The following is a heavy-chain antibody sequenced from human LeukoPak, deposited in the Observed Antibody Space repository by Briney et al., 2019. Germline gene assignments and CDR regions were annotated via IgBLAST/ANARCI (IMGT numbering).Heavy chain of an antibody. D-gene: IGHD3-10*01. CDR3: ARDRSYRFDY. J-gene: IGHJ4*02. CDR1: GFTFSAYA. Sequence: PGGSLRLSCEASGFTFSAYAMTWVRQAPGKGLVWVSLIKSDGSSTTYADSVKGRFTISRDNAKNTLYLQMNSLRAEDTAVYYCARDRSYRFDYWGRGTPVTVSS. CDR2: IKSDGSST. V-gene: IGHV3-74*01.